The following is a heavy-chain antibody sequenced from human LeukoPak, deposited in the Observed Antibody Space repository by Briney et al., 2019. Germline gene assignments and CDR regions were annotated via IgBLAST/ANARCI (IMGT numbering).Heavy chain of an antibody. CDR2: ISGSGGST. J-gene: IGHJ4*02. D-gene: IGHD5-18*01. V-gene: IGHV3-23*01. CDR1: GSTFSDYT. Sequence: GGSLRLSCAASGSTFSDYTMTWVRQAPGKGLEWVSAISGSGGSTYYADSVKGRFTISRDNSKNTLYLQMNSLRAEDTAVYYCAKVGSVQLWLPGYFDYWGQGTLVTVSS. CDR3: AKVGSVQLWLPGYFDY.